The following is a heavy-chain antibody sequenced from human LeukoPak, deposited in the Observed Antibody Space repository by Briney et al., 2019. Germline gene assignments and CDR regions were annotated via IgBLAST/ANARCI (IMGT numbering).Heavy chain of an antibody. Sequence: GGSLRPSCAASGFTFSSYAMHWVRQAPGKGLEYVSAISSNGGSTYYANSVKGRFTISRDNSKNTLYLQMGSLRAEDMAVYYCASGSGSYRTPYYYMDVWGKGTTVTVSS. CDR3: ASGSGSYRTPYYYMDV. CDR1: GFTFSSYA. J-gene: IGHJ6*03. V-gene: IGHV3-64*01. CDR2: ISSNGGST. D-gene: IGHD3-10*01.